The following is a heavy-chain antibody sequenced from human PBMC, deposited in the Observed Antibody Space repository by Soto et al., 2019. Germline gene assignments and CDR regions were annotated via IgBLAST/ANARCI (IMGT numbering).Heavy chain of an antibody. V-gene: IGHV4-39*01. CDR3: ARHLSSSGGYYASYYYYYMDV. D-gene: IGHD3-22*01. CDR1: GGSISSSSYY. J-gene: IGHJ6*03. Sequence: SETLSLTCTVSGGSISSSSYYWGWIRQPPGKGLEWIGSIYYSGSTYYNPSLKSRVTISVDTSKNQFSLKLSSVTAADTAVYYCARHLSSSGGYYASYYYYYMDVWGKGTTVTVSS. CDR2: IYYSGST.